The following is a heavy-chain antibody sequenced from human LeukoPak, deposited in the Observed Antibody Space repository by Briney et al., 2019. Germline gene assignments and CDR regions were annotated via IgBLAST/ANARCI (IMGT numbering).Heavy chain of an antibody. CDR1: GYTLTELS. CDR3: ATIVGEKQQLVKALTVGMDV. CDR2: FDPEDGET. J-gene: IGHJ6*02. V-gene: IGHV1-24*01. Sequence: ASVKVSCKVSGYTLTELSMHWVRQAHGKGLEWMGGFDPEDGETIYAQKFQGRVTMTEDTSTDTAYMELSSLRSEDTAVYYCATIVGEKQQLVKALTVGMDVWGQGTTVTVSS. D-gene: IGHD6-13*01.